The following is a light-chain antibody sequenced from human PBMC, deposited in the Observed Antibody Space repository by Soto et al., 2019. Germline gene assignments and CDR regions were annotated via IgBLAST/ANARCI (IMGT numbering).Light chain of an antibody. Sequence: QSALTQPASVSGSPGQSSTIACTGTSSDVGGYNHVSWYQVHPGKAPRLVIYDVSIRPPAVSDRFSGSTSGNTASLTISGLQAEDEADYYCRSYTATRTVVFGGGTKVTVL. CDR1: SSDVGGYNH. CDR2: DVS. CDR3: RSYTATRTVV. J-gene: IGLJ3*02. V-gene: IGLV2-14*03.